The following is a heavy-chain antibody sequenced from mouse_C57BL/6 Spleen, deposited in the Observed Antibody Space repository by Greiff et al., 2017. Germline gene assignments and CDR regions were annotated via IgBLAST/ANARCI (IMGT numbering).Heavy chain of an antibody. Sequence: EVQLVESGAELVKPGASVKLSCTASGFNIKDYYMHWVKQRPEQGLEWIGRIDPEDGDTKYAPKFPGKATITADTSSNTAYLQLSSLTSEDTAVXYCARSAVVEFNCFDYWGQGTTLTVSA. CDR2: IDPEDGDT. V-gene: IGHV14-2*01. CDR3: ARSAVVEFNCFDY. D-gene: IGHD1-1*01. CDR1: GFNIKDYY. J-gene: IGHJ2*01.